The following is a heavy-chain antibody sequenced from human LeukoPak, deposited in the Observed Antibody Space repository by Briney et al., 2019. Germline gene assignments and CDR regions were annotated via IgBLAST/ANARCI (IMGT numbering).Heavy chain of an antibody. CDR2: INPNSGGT. J-gene: IGHJ6*02. V-gene: IGHV1-2*04. D-gene: IGHD1-26*01. Sequence: GASVKVSCKASGYTFTAYNIHWVRQAPGQGLEWMGWINPNSGGTNYAQKFQGWVTMTRDTSISTAYMELSRLRSDDTAVYYCARAGKGACEDQYCMDVWGQGTTVTVSS. CDR1: GYTFTAYN. CDR3: ARAGKGACEDQYCMDV.